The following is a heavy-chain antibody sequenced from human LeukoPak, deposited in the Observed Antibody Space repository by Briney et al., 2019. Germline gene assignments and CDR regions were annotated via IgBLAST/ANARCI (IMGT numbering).Heavy chain of an antibody. J-gene: IGHJ3*02. Sequence: PEGSLRLSCAASGFTFSRYWMSWVRQAPGKGLELVANIKQDGSARFYGDSVKGRFTVSRDNAKNSLYIQMNSLRAEDTAVYYCARDREGSRDAFDIWGQGTMVTVSS. D-gene: IGHD1-26*01. CDR1: GFTFSRYW. CDR2: IKQDGSAR. CDR3: ARDREGSRDAFDI. V-gene: IGHV3-7*01.